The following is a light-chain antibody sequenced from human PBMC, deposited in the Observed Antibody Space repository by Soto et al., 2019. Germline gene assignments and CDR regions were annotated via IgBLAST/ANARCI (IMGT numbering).Light chain of an antibody. CDR2: DVS. Sequence: QSVLTQPRSVSGSPGQSVTISCTGTSSDVGGYNYVSWYQQHSGKAPKLMIYDVSKRPSGVPDRFSGSKSGNTASLTISGLQAEDEADYYCCSYAGSYSYVFGTGTKATVL. V-gene: IGLV2-11*01. J-gene: IGLJ1*01. CDR3: CSYAGSYSYV. CDR1: SSDVGGYNY.